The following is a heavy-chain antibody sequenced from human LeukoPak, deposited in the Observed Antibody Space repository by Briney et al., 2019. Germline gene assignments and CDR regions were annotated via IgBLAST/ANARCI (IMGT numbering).Heavy chain of an antibody. J-gene: IGHJ4*02. CDR2: VSHSGST. Sequence: PSETLSLTCAVYDGSLSDHFWTWIRQPPGKGLEWIEEVSHSGSTNSNPSLKSRVTVSVDTSKNQFSLNLSSVTAADTAVYYCARVLIGTLDYWGQGILVTVSS. CDR1: DGSLSDHF. V-gene: IGHV4-34*01. D-gene: IGHD1-7*01. CDR3: ARVLIGTLDY.